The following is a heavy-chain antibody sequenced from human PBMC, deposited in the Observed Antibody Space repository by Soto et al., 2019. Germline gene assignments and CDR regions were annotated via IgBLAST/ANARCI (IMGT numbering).Heavy chain of an antibody. CDR2: INPNSGGT. CDR3: ARSRKPYWEHYFDY. CDR1: GYTFTGYY. Sequence: AASVKVSCKASGYTFTGYYMHWVRQAPGQGLEWMGWINPNSGGTNYAQKFQGWVTMTRDTSISTAYMELSRLRSDDTAVYYCARSRKPYWEHYFDYWGQGTLVTVSS. D-gene: IGHD1-26*01. V-gene: IGHV1-2*04. J-gene: IGHJ4*02.